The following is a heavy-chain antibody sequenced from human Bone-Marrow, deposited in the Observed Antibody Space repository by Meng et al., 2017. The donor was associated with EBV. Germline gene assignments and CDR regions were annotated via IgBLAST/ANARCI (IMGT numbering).Heavy chain of an antibody. CDR3: ARGRSVYDNTWSAAGGWFDP. V-gene: IGHV4-34*01. J-gene: IGHJ5*02. CDR2: VNRSGSA. Sequence: QVQPTQGGAGLLKPSGTLSLTCAVYGGSFSGYYGNWIRQPPGKGLEWIGEVNRSGSANYKPSLKSRVTMSVDTSKKQFSLRLTSVTAADTAVYYCARGRSVYDNTWSAAGGWFDPWGQGTLVTVSS. CDR1: GGSFSGYY. D-gene: IGHD2/OR15-2a*01.